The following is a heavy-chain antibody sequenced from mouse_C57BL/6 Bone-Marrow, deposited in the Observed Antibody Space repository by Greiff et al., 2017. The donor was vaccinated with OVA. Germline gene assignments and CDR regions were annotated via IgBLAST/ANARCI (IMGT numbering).Heavy chain of an antibody. CDR3: AYSNYDAMDY. J-gene: IGHJ4*01. CDR1: GYTFTSYW. CDR2: IHPNSGST. Sequence: QVHVKQPGAELVKPGASVKLSCKASGYTFTSYWMHWVKQRPGQGLEWIGMIHPNSGSTNYNEKFKSQATLTVDKSSSTAYMQLSSLTSEDSAVYYCAYSNYDAMDYWGQGTSVTVSS. D-gene: IGHD2-5*01. V-gene: IGHV1-64*01.